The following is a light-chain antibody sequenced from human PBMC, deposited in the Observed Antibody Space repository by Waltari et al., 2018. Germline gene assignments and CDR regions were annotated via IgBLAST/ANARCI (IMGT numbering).Light chain of an antibody. CDR2: EAS. J-gene: IGKJ1*01. CDR1: QNIGRY. Sequence: EIVLTQSPGTLSLSPGERATLSCRGSQNIGRYLVWYQQKPGQAPRLLIYEASRRATGIPDRFSGSGSGTDFSLTISRLEPEDFAIYYCQNHERLPATFGQGTKVEIK. CDR3: QNHERLPAT. V-gene: IGKV3-20*01.